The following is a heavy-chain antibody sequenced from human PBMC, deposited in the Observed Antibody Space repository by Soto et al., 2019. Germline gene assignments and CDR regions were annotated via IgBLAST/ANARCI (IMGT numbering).Heavy chain of an antibody. CDR2: INHSGST. CDR3: ARGARIDFWSGYSTHPHWFDP. J-gene: IGHJ5*02. V-gene: IGHV4-34*01. D-gene: IGHD3-3*01. CDR1: GGSFSGYY. Sequence: SETLSLTCAVYGGSFSGYYWSWIRQPPGKGLEWIGEINHSGSTNYNPSLKSRVTISVDTSKNQFSLKLSSVTAADTAVYYCARGARIDFWSGYSTHPHWFDPWGQGTLVTVSS.